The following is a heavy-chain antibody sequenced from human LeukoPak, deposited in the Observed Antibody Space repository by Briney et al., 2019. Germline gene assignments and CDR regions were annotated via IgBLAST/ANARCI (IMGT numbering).Heavy chain of an antibody. J-gene: IGHJ6*03. D-gene: IGHD2-15*01. V-gene: IGHV4-4*07. CDR3: AREDCSGGSCYSLLMDV. CDR1: GGSISSHS. Sequence: SETLSLTCTVSGGSISSHSWSWIRQPAGKGLEWIGRIYTSGSTNYNPSLKSRVTMSVDTSKNQFSLKLSSVTAADTAVYYCAREDCSGGSCYSLLMDVWGKGTTVTVSS. CDR2: IYTSGST.